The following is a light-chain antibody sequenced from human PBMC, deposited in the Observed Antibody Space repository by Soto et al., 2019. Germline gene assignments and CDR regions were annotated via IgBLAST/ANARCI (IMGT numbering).Light chain of an antibody. CDR1: QTVLYSSNNQNY. CDR2: WAS. CDR3: QQDYSSPRT. Sequence: DIVMTQSPDSLAVSLGERATINCKSSQTVLYSSNNQNYLAWYQQKPGQPPKLLIYWASTRESGVPDRFSGSGSGTDFTLTISSLQAEDVAVYYCQQDYSSPRTFGQGTKLEIK. V-gene: IGKV4-1*01. J-gene: IGKJ2*01.